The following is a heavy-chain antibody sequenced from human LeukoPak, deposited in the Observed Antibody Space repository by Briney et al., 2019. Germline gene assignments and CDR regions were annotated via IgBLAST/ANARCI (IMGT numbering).Heavy chain of an antibody. CDR2: IYYTGST. J-gene: IGHJ3*02. V-gene: IGHV4-59*01. CDR1: GGSISTYY. Sequence: SETLSLTCTVSGGSISTYYWTWIRQPPGKGLEWIGYIYYTGSTNYNPSLKSRVTISVDTSKNQFSLKLSSVTAADTAVYYCARVYGSGYDFRGAFDIWGQGAMVTVSS. CDR3: ARVYGSGYDFRGAFDI. D-gene: IGHD5-12*01.